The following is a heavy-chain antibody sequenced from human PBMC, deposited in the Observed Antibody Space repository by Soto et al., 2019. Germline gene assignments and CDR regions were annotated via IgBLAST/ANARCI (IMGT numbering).Heavy chain of an antibody. V-gene: IGHV3-33*01. CDR2: IWYDGSNK. CDR1: GFTFSSYG. Sequence: GGSLRLSCAASGFTFSSYGMHWVRQAPGKGLEWVAVIWYDGSNKYYADSVKGRFTISRDNSKNTLYLQMNSLRAEDTAVYYCAGSYYDILTGYNDAFDIWGQGTMVTVSS. CDR3: AGSYYDILTGYNDAFDI. D-gene: IGHD3-9*01. J-gene: IGHJ3*02.